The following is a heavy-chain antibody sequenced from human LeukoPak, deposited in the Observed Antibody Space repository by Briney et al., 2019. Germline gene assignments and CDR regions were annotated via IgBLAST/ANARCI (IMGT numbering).Heavy chain of an antibody. CDR1: GGTFSSYA. Sequence: GASVKVSCKASGGTFSSYAISWVRQAPGQGLEWMGGIIPIFGTANYAQKFQGRVTITADESTSTAYMELSSLRSEDTAVYYCATQGMDSGYHGEDYWGQGTLVTVFS. D-gene: IGHD5-12*01. CDR2: IIPIFGTA. J-gene: IGHJ4*02. V-gene: IGHV1-69*01. CDR3: ATQGMDSGYHGEDY.